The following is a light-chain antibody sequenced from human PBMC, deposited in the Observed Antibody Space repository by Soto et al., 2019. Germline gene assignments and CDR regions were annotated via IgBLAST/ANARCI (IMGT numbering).Light chain of an antibody. CDR1: RSNIGRNF. Sequence: QSVLTQSPSASGTPGQRVTISCSGSRSNIGRNFAYWYQHVPGTAPRLLIQRNNERPSGVPDRFSGSKSGTSVSLAISGLRYDDEDTYSCAAWDDTLDAQVFGGGIKVTVL. J-gene: IGLJ3*02. CDR3: AAWDDTLDAQV. V-gene: IGLV1-47*01. CDR2: RNN.